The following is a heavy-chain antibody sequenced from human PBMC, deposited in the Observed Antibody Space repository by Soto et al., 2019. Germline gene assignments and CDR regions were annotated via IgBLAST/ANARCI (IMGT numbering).Heavy chain of an antibody. J-gene: IGHJ6*02. Sequence: GGSLRLSCAASGFTVSSNYMSWVRQAPGKGLEWVSVTYPGGTKYYADSVKGRFTISRDNSKNTLYLQMNSLRAEDTAVYYCARDRYPGYYYGMDVWGQGTTVTVSS. V-gene: IGHV3-66*01. CDR3: ARDRYPGYYYGMDV. CDR1: GFTVSSNY. CDR2: TYPGGTK. D-gene: IGHD2-2*02.